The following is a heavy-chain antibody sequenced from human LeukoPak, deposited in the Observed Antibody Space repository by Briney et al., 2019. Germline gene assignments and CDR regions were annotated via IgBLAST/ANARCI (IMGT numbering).Heavy chain of an antibody. CDR1: GGSISSSSYY. Sequence: SETLSLTCTVSGGSISSSSYYWGWIRQPPGKGLEWIGSIYYSGSTYYNPSLKSRVTISVGTSKNQFSLKLSSVTAADTAVYYCARHDCSGWHFDYWGQGTLVTVSS. CDR2: IYYSGST. CDR3: ARHDCSGWHFDY. V-gene: IGHV4-39*01. J-gene: IGHJ4*02. D-gene: IGHD6-19*01.